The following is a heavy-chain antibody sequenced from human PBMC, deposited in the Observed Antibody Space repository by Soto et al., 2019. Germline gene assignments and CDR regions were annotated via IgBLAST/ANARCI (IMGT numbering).Heavy chain of an antibody. V-gene: IGHV3-48*02. CDR3: ARDFHSPLDY. CDR1: GFAFSSYT. J-gene: IGHJ4*02. D-gene: IGHD2-15*01. Sequence: GGSLRLSCATSGFAFSSYTMNWVRQAPGKGLEWISYISSGSSTMYYGDSVKGRFTISRDNAKNSLYLQMNSLRDEDTAVYYCARDFHSPLDYWGQGTLVTVSS. CDR2: ISSGSSTM.